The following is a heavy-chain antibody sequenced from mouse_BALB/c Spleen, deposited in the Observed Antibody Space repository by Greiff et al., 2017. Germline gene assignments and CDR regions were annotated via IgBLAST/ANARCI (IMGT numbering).Heavy chain of an antibody. Sequence: DVKLVESGGGLVKPGGSLKLSCAASGFTFSSYAMSWVRQTPEKRLEWVASISSGGSTYYPDSVKGRFTISRDNARNILYLQMSSLRSEDTAMYYCARGFLEDGYGWYFDVWGAGTTVTVSS. J-gene: IGHJ1*01. CDR1: GFTFSSYA. CDR2: ISSGGST. D-gene: IGHD1-2*01. V-gene: IGHV5-6-5*01. CDR3: ARGFLEDGYGWYFDV.